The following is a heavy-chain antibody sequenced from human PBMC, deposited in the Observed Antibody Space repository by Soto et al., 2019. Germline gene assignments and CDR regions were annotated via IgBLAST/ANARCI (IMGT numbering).Heavy chain of an antibody. CDR2: ISSSSSYT. D-gene: IGHD2-2*01. CDR1: GFTFSDYY. J-gene: IGHJ6*02. V-gene: IGHV3-11*06. CDR3: ARHRSTSSGMDV. Sequence: PGGSLRLSCAASGFTFSDYYMSWIRQAPGKGLEWVSYISSSSSYTNYADSVKGRFTISRDNAKNSLYLQMNSLRAEDTAVYYCARHRSTSSGMDVWGQGTTVTVSS.